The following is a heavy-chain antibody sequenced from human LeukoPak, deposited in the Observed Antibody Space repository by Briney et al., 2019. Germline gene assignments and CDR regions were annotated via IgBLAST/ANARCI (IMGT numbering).Heavy chain of an antibody. CDR3: VVDSVGATNAFDY. D-gene: IGHD1-26*01. CDR2: MNPNSGNT. J-gene: IGHJ4*02. CDR1: GYTLTSYD. V-gene: IGHV1-8*01. Sequence: ASVKVSCKASGYTLTSYDINWVRQATGQGLEWMGWMNPNSGNTGYAQKFQGRVTMTRNTSINTAYMELSSLRSEDTAVYYCVVDSVGATNAFDYWGQGTLVTVSS.